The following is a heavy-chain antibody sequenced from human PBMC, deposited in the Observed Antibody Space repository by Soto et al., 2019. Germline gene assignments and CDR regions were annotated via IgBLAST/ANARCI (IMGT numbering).Heavy chain of an antibody. J-gene: IGHJ4*02. CDR2: TYYRSRWQT. CDR1: GYSVSSNDAT. D-gene: IGHD6-13*01. Sequence: PSQTLSLTCAISGYSVSSNDATWDWIRQSPSRGLEWLGRTYYRSRWQTDYAISVKSRISINPDTSNNQVSLQLSSVTVADTAVYYCARDFKRYSSPPGPLEYWGLGTLVTVSS. V-gene: IGHV6-1*01. CDR3: ARDFKRYSSPPGPLEY.